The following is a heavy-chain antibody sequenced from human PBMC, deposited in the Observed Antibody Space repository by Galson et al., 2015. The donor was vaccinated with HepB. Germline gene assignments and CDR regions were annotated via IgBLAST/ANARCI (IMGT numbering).Heavy chain of an antibody. V-gene: IGHV3-21*01. CDR3: ARKVGYDSSDYNYFDY. CDR1: GFNFLSYR. Sequence: SLRLSCAASGFNFLSYRMNWVCQSPGGGLEWVSSISPSGTFIFYADSVRGRFTISRDNAKNSVYLQMDSLRLEDTAVYYCARKVGYDSSDYNYFDYWGQGTLVTVSS. J-gene: IGHJ4*02. D-gene: IGHD3-22*01. CDR2: ISPSGTFI.